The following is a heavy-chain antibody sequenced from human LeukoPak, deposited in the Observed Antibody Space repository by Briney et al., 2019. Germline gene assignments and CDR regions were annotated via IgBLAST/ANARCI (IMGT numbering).Heavy chain of an antibody. CDR2: ISWNSGSI. CDR1: GFTFDDYA. CDR3: AKDKGIRYYGSGSYYNGNDAFDI. J-gene: IGHJ3*02. Sequence: PGRSLRLSCAASGFTFDDYATHWVRQAPGKGLEWVSGISWNSGSIGYADSVKGRFTISRDNAKNSLYLQMNSLRAEDTALYYCAKDKGIRYYGSGSYYNGNDAFDIWGQGTMVTVSS. D-gene: IGHD3-10*01. V-gene: IGHV3-9*01.